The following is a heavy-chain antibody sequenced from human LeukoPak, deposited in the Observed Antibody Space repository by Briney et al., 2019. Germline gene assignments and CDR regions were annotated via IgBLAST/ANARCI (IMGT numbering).Heavy chain of an antibody. CDR2: IIPILGIA. Sequence: SVKVSCKASRGTFSSYAISWVRQAPGQGLEWMGRIIPILGIANYAQKFQGRVTITADKSTSTAYMELSSLRSEDTAVYYCARVTPYGSGSYYSGAFDIWGQGTMVTVSS. J-gene: IGHJ3*02. V-gene: IGHV1-69*04. D-gene: IGHD3-10*01. CDR1: RGTFSSYA. CDR3: ARVTPYGSGSYYSGAFDI.